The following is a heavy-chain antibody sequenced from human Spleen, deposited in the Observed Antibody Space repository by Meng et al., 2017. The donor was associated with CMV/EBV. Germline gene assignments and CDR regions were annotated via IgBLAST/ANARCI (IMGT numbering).Heavy chain of an antibody. V-gene: IGHV3-15*01. CDR1: GFTFNDAW. CDR3: TTWGSTSCYPCDEDYYGMDV. Sequence: GGSLRLSCEASGFTFNDAWLSWVRQAPGKGLEWVGRIKGKTDTGTTDYAGPVKGRFTISRDDSKNTVYLQMNSLKTEDTAVYYCTTWGSTSCYPCDEDYYGMDVWGQGTTVTVSS. J-gene: IGHJ6*02. CDR2: IKGKTDTGTT. D-gene: IGHD2-2*01.